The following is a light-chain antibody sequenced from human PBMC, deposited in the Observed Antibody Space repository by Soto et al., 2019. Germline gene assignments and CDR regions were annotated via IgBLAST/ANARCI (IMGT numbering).Light chain of an antibody. CDR1: NIGSKS. Sequence: SYELTQPPSVSVAPGKTARITCGGNNIGSKSVHWYQQKPGQAPVLVIYYDSDRPSGIPERFSGSNSGNTATLTISRVEGGEEADYYCQVWDSSSDHRVFGGGTKLTVL. CDR2: YDS. CDR3: QVWDSSSDHRV. V-gene: IGLV3-21*04. J-gene: IGLJ3*02.